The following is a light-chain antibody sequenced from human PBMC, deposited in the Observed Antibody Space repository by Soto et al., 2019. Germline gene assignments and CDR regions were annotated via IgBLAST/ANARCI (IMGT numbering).Light chain of an antibody. V-gene: IGKV3-11*01. CDR2: AAS. Sequence: EIVLTQSPATLSLSPGERATLSCGVSQSVGSFLAWYQQKPGQAPRLLIYAASNRATGIPARFSGSGSGTDFTLTISSLEPEDFAVYYCLQRSNWPWTFGQGTKVDIK. J-gene: IGKJ1*01. CDR1: QSVGSF. CDR3: LQRSNWPWT.